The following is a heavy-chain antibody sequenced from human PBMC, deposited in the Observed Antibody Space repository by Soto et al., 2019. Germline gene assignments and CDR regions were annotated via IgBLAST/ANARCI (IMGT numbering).Heavy chain of an antibody. CDR2: IHYNGNT. Sequence: SETLSLTCTVSGDSISAYSWSWVRQPPGKGLEWIGNIHYNGNTKYNPSLKSRVSMSVDTSKNQFSLRLISVTAADTAKYFCAREGNLGRWQQPLDFWGQGTLVTVS. CDR1: GDSISAYS. D-gene: IGHD1-1*01. CDR3: AREGNLGRWQQPLDF. V-gene: IGHV4-59*01. J-gene: IGHJ4*02.